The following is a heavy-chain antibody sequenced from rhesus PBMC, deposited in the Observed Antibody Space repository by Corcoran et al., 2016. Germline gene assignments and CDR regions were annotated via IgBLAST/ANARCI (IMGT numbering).Heavy chain of an antibody. V-gene: IGHV1-111*02. CDR2: VDPEDGEA. J-gene: IGHJ4*01. CDR1: GYTFPDYY. D-gene: IGHD6-31*01. CDR3: ATGGGLAAAYFDY. Sequence: EVQLVQSGAEVKKPGASVKISCKASGYTFPDYYLHWGRTAPGKGLGGSGRVDPEDGEATHAQKFQGRVTITADTSTDTAYMELSSLRSEDTAVYYCATGGGLAAAYFDYWGQGVLVTVSS.